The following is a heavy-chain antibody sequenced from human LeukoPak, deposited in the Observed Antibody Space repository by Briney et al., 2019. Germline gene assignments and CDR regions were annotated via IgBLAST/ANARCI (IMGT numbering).Heavy chain of an antibody. CDR3: AKDVRGYNRPFDY. J-gene: IGHJ4*02. CDR1: GFTFSSYW. V-gene: IGHV3-74*01. D-gene: IGHD3-10*02. Sequence: PGGSLRLSCAASGFTFSSYWVHWVRHAPGKGLVWVSRINSDGTSKTYADSVKGRFTISRDNSKNTLYLQMNSLGAEDTALYYCAKDVRGYNRPFDYWGQGTLVTVSS. CDR2: INSDGTSK.